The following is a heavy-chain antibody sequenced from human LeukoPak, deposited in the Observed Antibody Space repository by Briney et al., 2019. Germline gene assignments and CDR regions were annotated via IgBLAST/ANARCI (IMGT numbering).Heavy chain of an antibody. D-gene: IGHD4-17*01. CDR2: ITSTSTTI. V-gene: IGHV3-48*01. CDR3: ARGKGYLTVTTIFDY. J-gene: IGHJ4*02. CDR1: GFTFSSYA. Sequence: PGGSLRLSCAASGFTFSSYAMSWVRQAPGKGLEWVSSITSTSTTIYYADSVKGRFTISRENGKNSLYLQMNSLRAEDTAVYYCARGKGYLTVTTIFDYWGQGTLVTVSS.